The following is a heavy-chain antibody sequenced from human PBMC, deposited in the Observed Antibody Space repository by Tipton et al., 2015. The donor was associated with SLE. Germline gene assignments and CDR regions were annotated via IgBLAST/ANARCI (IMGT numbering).Heavy chain of an antibody. CDR1: GDSVSSNNAA. J-gene: IGHJ4*02. D-gene: IGHD2-15*01. Sequence: GLVKPSQTLSLTCVISGDSVSSNNAAWNWIRQSPSRSLEWLGRTYYRSKWFNNYAVSVQSRIIFNSDTSKNQFSLQLNSVTPEDTAVYYCARTCSGGSCYSFDSWGQGTLVTVSS. CDR2: TYYRSKWFN. CDR3: ARTCSGGSCYSFDS. V-gene: IGHV6-1*01.